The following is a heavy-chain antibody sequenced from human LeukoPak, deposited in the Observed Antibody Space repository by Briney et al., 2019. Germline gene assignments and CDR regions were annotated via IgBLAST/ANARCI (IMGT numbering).Heavy chain of an antibody. V-gene: IGHV3-21*01. Sequence: GGSLRLSCAASGFTFSSYSMNWVRQAPGKGLEWVSSISSSSSYIYYADSVKGRFTISRDNAKNSLYLQMNSLRAEDTAVYYCARDGCSSSWGPTDYWGQGTLVTVSS. D-gene: IGHD6-13*01. CDR1: GFTFSSYS. J-gene: IGHJ4*02. CDR3: ARDGCSSSWGPTDY. CDR2: ISSSSSYI.